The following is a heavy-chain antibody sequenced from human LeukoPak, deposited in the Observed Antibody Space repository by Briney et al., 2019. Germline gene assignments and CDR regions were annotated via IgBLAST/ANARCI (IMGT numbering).Heavy chain of an antibody. V-gene: IGHV3-9*01. Sequence: GGSLRLSCAASGFTFDDYAMHWVRHAPGKGLEWVSGISWNSGSIGYADSVKGRFTISRDNAKNSLYLQMNSLRVEDTALYYCAKGIVVPAALLDYWGQGTLVTVSS. D-gene: IGHD2-2*01. CDR2: ISWNSGSI. CDR3: AKGIVVPAALLDY. CDR1: GFTFDDYA. J-gene: IGHJ4*02.